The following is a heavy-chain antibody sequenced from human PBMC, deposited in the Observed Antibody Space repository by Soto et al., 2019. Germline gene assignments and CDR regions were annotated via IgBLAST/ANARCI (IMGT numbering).Heavy chain of an antibody. CDR3: AREYCGGDCYSYWYFDL. V-gene: IGHV3-48*03. CDR2: ISSSGSTI. Sequence: EVQLLDSGGGLVQPGGSLRLSCVASGITFSNYAMSWVRQAPGKGLEWVSYISSSGSTIYYADSVKGRFTISRDNAKNSLYLQMNSLRAEDTAVYYCAREYCGGDCYSYWYFDLWGRGTLVTVSS. J-gene: IGHJ2*01. CDR1: GITFSNYA. D-gene: IGHD2-21*02.